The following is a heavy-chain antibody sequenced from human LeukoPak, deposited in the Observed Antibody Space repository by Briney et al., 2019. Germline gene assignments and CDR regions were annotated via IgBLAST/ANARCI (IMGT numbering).Heavy chain of an antibody. V-gene: IGHV3-23*01. CDR1: GFTFSNYA. Sequence: PGGSLRLSCAASGFTFSNYAMNWVRQAPGKGLEWVSGISISGGSTFYADPVKGRFTISRDNSKNTLSLQMNYLRVDDTAVYYCAKGKYSSSWQNYFDYWGQGTLVTVSS. J-gene: IGHJ4*02. CDR3: AKGKYSSSWQNYFDY. CDR2: ISISGGST. D-gene: IGHD6-13*01.